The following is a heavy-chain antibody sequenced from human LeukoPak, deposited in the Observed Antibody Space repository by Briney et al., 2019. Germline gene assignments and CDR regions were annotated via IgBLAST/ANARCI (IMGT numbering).Heavy chain of an antibody. J-gene: IGHJ4*02. CDR1: GFTFSNYD. CDR3: ARAPRDGYSYFDL. D-gene: IGHD5-24*01. CDR2: IGTRGDT. V-gene: IGHV3-13*01. Sequence: RGSLRLSCAASGFTFSNYDMHWVRQPTGKGLEWVSSIGTRGDTYYPDSVKGRFTISRDDVKKAFYLQMSSLRAGDTAIYYCARAPRDGYSYFDLWGQGTLVTVSS.